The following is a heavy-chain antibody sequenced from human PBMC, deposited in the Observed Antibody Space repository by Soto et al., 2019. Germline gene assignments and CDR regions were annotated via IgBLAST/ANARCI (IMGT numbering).Heavy chain of an antibody. D-gene: IGHD3-3*01. V-gene: IGHV4-34*01. Sequence: QVQLQPWGAGLLKPSETLSLTCAVYGGSFSGYYWSWIRQPPGKGLEWNGAINHSGSTNYNPSLKSRVPISVATSTNQFSLKLSSVASADTAVYYCARGRYDFWSGYYYRRCGWFDPWGQETLVTVSS. CDR1: GGSFSGYY. CDR3: ARGRYDFWSGYYYRRCGWFDP. J-gene: IGHJ5*02. CDR2: INHSGST.